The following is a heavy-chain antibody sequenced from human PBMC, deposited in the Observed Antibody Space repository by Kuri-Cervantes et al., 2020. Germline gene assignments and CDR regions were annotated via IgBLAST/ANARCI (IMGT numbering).Heavy chain of an antibody. CDR2: IKSKTGGGTT. CDR1: GFTFSNAW. CDR3: AKGDYNIYVEWFDP. D-gene: IGHD3-9*01. Sequence: GESLEISCAAAGFTFSNAWLSWVRQAPGKGLEWVGRIKSKTGGGTTDNAAPVKSRFTNSRDDSKNTLYMQMNSLRVEDTAIYYCAKGDYNIYVEWFDPWGQGTLVTVSS. V-gene: IGHV3-15*01. J-gene: IGHJ5*02.